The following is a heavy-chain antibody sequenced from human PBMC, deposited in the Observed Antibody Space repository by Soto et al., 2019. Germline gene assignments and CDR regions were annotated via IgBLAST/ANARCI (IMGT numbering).Heavy chain of an antibody. J-gene: IGHJ5*02. CDR3: AREVIAATGTIRWFDP. CDR1: GFTFSRHW. D-gene: IGHD6-25*01. V-gene: IGHV3-74*03. CDR2: INDDGSST. Sequence: GGSLRLSCAASGFTFSRHWMHWVRQTPGKGPVWVSRINDDGSSTKYADSVKGRFTIARDNAKNTVFLQMSSLRAEDTAVYYCAREVIAATGTIRWFDPWGQRTLVTVSS.